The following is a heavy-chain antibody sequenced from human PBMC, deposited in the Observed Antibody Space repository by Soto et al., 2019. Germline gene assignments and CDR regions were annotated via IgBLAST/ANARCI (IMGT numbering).Heavy chain of an antibody. V-gene: IGHV3-30-3*01. Sequence: GGSLRLSCAASGFTFSSYAMHWVRQAPGKGLEWVAVISYDGSNKYYADSVKGRFTISRDNSKNTLYLQMNSLRAEDTAVYYCARDFFPVDYSGVDYWGQGTLVTVSS. CDR2: ISYDGSNK. J-gene: IGHJ4*02. CDR1: GFTFSSYA. D-gene: IGHD5-12*01. CDR3: ARDFFPVDYSGVDY.